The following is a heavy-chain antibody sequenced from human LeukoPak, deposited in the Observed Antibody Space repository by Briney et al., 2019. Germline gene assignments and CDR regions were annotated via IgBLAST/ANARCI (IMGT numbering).Heavy chain of an antibody. Sequence: GGSLRLSCAASGFTFSSYSMNWVRQAPGKGLEWVSAISGSGGSTYYADSVKGRFTISRDNSKNTLYLQMNSLRAEDTAVYYCAKEVRYDSNFDYWGQGTLVTVSS. J-gene: IGHJ4*02. D-gene: IGHD3-16*01. CDR3: AKEVRYDSNFDY. V-gene: IGHV3-23*01. CDR1: GFTFSSYS. CDR2: ISGSGGST.